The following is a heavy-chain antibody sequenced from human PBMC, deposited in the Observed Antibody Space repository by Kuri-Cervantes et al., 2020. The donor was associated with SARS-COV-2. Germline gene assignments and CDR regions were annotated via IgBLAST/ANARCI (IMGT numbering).Heavy chain of an antibody. J-gene: IGHJ6*02. CDR3: ARDRHPRRRYCSSTSCYGDYYYYGMDV. D-gene: IGHD2-2*01. V-gene: IGHV1-2*04. CDR2: INPNSGDT. CDR1: GYTFTGYY. Sequence: ASVKVSCKASGYTFTGYYMHWVRQAPGQGLEWMGWINPNSGDTNYAQKFQGWVTMTRDTSISTAYMELSRLRSDDTAVYYCARDRHPRRRYCSSTSCYGDYYYYGMDVWGQGTTVTVSS.